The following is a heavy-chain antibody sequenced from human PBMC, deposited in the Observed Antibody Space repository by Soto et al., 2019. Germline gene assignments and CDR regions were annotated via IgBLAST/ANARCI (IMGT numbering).Heavy chain of an antibody. V-gene: IGHV3-30-3*01. CDR2: ISYDGSNK. CDR3: ARDRANNWNYDVVYYFDY. D-gene: IGHD1-7*01. J-gene: IGHJ4*02. Sequence: PGGSLRLSCAASGFTFSSYAMHWVRQAPGKGLEWVAVISYDGSNKYYADSVKGRFTISRDNSKNTLYLQMNSLRAEDTAVYYCARDRANNWNYDVVYYFDYWGQGTLVTVSS. CDR1: GFTFSSYA.